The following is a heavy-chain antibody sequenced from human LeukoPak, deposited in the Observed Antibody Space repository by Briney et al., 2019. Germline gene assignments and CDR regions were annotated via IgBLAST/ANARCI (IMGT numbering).Heavy chain of an antibody. Sequence: GGSLRLSCAASGFTFSSYAMSWVRQAPGKGLEWVSAISGSGGSTYYADSVKGRFTISRDNSKNTLYLQMNSLRAEDTAVYYCAKGYYGSGSFNWFDPWGQGTLVTVSS. J-gene: IGHJ5*02. CDR2: ISGSGGST. CDR1: GFTFSSYA. CDR3: AKGYYGSGSFNWFDP. V-gene: IGHV3-23*01. D-gene: IGHD3-10*01.